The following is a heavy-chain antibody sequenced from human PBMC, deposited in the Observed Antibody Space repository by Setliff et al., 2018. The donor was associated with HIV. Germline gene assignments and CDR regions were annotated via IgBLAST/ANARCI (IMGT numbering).Heavy chain of an antibody. CDR1: GGTFSRNA. CDR3: ARDLSYCSSTSCYRVVAFDI. V-gene: IGHV1-69*06. CDR2: IIPIFGTA. J-gene: IGHJ3*02. Sequence: SVKVSCKASGGTFSRNAISWVRQAPGQGLEWMGRIIPIFGTANYAQKFQGRVTITADKSTSTAYMELSSLRSEDTAVYYCARDLSYCSSTSCYRVVAFDIWGQGTMVTVSS. D-gene: IGHD2-2*02.